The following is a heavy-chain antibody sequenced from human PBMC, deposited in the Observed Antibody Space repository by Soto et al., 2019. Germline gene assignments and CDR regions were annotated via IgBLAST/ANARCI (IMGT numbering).Heavy chain of an antibody. CDR3: ARDDVLCDGGRCYGVSLDV. V-gene: IGHV1-69*13. D-gene: IGHD2-15*01. J-gene: IGHJ6*04. CDR1: GGTFSSYA. Sequence: VKVSCKASGGTFSSYAISWVRQAPGQGLEWMGGIIPIFGTANYAQKFQGRVTITADESTSTAYMELSSLRSEDTAVYYCARDDVLCDGGRCYGVSLDVWGKGTTVTVSS. CDR2: IIPIFGTA.